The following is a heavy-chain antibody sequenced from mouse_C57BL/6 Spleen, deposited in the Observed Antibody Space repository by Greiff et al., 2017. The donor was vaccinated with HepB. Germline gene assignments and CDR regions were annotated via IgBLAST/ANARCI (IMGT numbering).Heavy chain of an antibody. Sequence: EVHLVESGGDLVKPGGSLKLSCAASGFTFSSYGMSWVRQTPDKRLEWVATISSGGSYTYYPDSVKGRFTISRDNAKNTLYLQMSSLKSEDTAMYYCANYGSSSWFAYWGQGTLVTVSA. CDR1: GFTFSSYG. CDR3: ANYGSSSWFAY. V-gene: IGHV5-6*01. J-gene: IGHJ3*01. CDR2: ISSGGSYT. D-gene: IGHD1-1*01.